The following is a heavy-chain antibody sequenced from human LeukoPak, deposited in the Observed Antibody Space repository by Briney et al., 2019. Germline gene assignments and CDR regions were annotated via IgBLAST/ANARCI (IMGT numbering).Heavy chain of an antibody. J-gene: IGHJ4*02. V-gene: IGHV4-39*01. Sequence: SETLSLTCTVSGGSISSSNYYWGWIRQPPGKGLEWIGNIYYSGTTYCNPSLRSRLTMSVDTSKNQFSLKLTSVTAADTAVYYCARSWGFGEFDYWGQGTLATISS. CDR2: IYYSGTT. CDR3: ARSWGFGEFDY. D-gene: IGHD3-10*01. CDR1: GGSISSSNYY.